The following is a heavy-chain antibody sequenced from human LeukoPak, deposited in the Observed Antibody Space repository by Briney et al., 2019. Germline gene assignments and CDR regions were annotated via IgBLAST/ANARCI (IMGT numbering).Heavy chain of an antibody. CDR1: GFTFSGSA. Sequence: PGGSLRLSCAASGFTFSGSAMHWVRQASGKGLEWVGRIRSKANSYATAYAASVKGRLTISRDDSKNTAYLQMNSLKTEDTAVYYCTRLSRVPDYGDYAYDYWGQGTLVTVSS. CDR2: IRSKANSYAT. V-gene: IGHV3-73*01. D-gene: IGHD4-17*01. CDR3: TRLSRVPDYGDYAYDY. J-gene: IGHJ4*02.